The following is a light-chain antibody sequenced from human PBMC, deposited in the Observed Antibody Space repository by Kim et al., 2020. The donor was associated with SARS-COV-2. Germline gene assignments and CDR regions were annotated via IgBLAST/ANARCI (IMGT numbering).Light chain of an antibody. CDR1: QSVSGNS. J-gene: IGKJ4*01. V-gene: IGKV3-20*01. CDR3: QQLSRSPLT. Sequence: IVLTQSPGLLSLCPGERATVSCKASQSVSGNSLVWYRQRPGQAPSLLIYGATTRADGVPDRFSGSGSGTDFTLTISRLEPEDFALYFCQQLSRSPLTFGGGTKVDIK. CDR2: GAT.